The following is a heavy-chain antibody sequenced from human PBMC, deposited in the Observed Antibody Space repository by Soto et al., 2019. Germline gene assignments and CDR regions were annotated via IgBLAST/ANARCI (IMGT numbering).Heavy chain of an antibody. CDR1: GVSISSYY. V-gene: IGHV4-59*01. J-gene: IGHJ6*02. CDR3: ARGPAGEWLVRDYYYYGMDV. CDR2: IYYSGST. D-gene: IGHD6-19*01. Sequence: LETLSLTCTVSGVSISSYYWSWIRQPPGKGLEWIGYIYYSGSTNYNPSPKSRVTISVDTSKNQFSLKLSSVTAADTAVYYCARGPAGEWLVRDYYYYGMDVWGQGTTVTVSS.